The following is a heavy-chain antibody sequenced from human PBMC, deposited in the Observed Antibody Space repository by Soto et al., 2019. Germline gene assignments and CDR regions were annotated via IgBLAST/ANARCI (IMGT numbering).Heavy chain of an antibody. CDR2: IKSKTDGGTT. J-gene: IGHJ4*02. CDR1: GFTFSNAW. CDR3: TTDRVDSSRPRRSPFDY. V-gene: IGHV3-15*07. Sequence: GGSLRLSCAASGFTFSNAWMNWVRQAPGKGLEWVGRIKSKTDGGTTDYAAPVKGRFTISRDDSKNTLYLQMNSLKTEDTAVYYCTTDRVDSSRPRRSPFDYWGQGTLVTVSS. D-gene: IGHD3-22*01.